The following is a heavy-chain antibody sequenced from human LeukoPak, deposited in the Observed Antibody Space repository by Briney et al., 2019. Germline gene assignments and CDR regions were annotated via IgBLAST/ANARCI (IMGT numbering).Heavy chain of an antibody. V-gene: IGHV3-74*01. Sequence: GGSLRLSCAVSGNYWMHWVRQVPGKGLVWVSHINSDGSWTSYADSVKGRFTISKDNAKNTVYLQMNSLRAEDTAVYYCVSFYETYWGRGTLVTVSS. D-gene: IGHD2/OR15-2a*01. CDR1: GNYW. J-gene: IGHJ4*02. CDR2: INSDGSWT. CDR3: VSFYETY.